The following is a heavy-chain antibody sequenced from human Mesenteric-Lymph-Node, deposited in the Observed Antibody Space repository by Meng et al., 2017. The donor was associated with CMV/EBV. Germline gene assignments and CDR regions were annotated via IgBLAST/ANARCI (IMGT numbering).Heavy chain of an antibody. CDR1: GFSFSSYA. V-gene: IGHV3-23*03. D-gene: IGHD6-13*01. CDR2: IYSGESSI. Sequence: LSCAASGFSFSSYAMTWVRQAPGKGLEWVSVIYSGESSIYYADSVKGRFTISRDNSKTTLYLQMNSLRDEDTAVYYCAQGLAAARFDPWGQGTLVTVSS. J-gene: IGHJ5*02. CDR3: AQGLAAARFDP.